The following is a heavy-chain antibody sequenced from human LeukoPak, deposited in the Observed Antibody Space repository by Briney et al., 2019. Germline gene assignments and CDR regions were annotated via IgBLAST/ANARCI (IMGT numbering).Heavy chain of an antibody. J-gene: IGHJ5*02. CDR3: ARLTYYYGSASPIYPDP. CDR2: INPNSGGT. Sequence: GASVKVSCKASGYTFTGYYMHWVRQAPGQGLEWMGWINPNSGGTNYAQKFQGRVTMTRDTSISTAYMELSRLRSDDTAVYYCARLTYYYGSASPIYPDPWGQGTLVTVSS. V-gene: IGHV1-2*02. D-gene: IGHD3-10*01. CDR1: GYTFTGYY.